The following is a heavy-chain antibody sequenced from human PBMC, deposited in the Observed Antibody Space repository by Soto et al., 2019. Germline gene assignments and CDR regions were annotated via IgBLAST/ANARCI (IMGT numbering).Heavy chain of an antibody. CDR1: GFTFSSYA. J-gene: IGHJ6*03. CDR3: AKDLGTDDFWSAYYTYYYMDV. CDR2: ISGSEDNT. D-gene: IGHD3-3*01. Sequence: EVQLLESGGGLVQPGGSLRLSCAASGFTFSSYALNWVRQAPGKGLEWVSVISGSEDNTYYADSVKGRFTISRDNSKNTLYLQMNSLRAEDTAVYYCAKDLGTDDFWSAYYTYYYMDVWGKGTTVTVSS. V-gene: IGHV3-23*01.